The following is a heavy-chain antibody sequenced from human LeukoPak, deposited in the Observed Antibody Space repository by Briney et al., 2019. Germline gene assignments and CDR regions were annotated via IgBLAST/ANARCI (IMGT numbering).Heavy chain of an antibody. Sequence: GGSLRFSCVASGFTFSSYSMSWVRQARGKGLEWVSAMNPSGGTTAYADSVRGRFTISRDNSKNTLYLQMSSLRAEDTALYYCAKGRTAVRDTFDVWGQGTVVTVSS. D-gene: IGHD1-1*01. J-gene: IGHJ3*01. V-gene: IGHV3-23*01. CDR3: AKGRTAVRDTFDV. CDR2: MNPSGGTT. CDR1: GFTFSSYS.